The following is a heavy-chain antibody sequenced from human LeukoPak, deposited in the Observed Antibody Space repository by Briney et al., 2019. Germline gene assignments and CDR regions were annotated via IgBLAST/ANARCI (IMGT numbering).Heavy chain of an antibody. CDR1: GFIVSNNY. Sequence: GGSLRLSCAASGFIVSNNYMSWVRQAPGKGLEWVSGINDSGGRTHYADSVKGRFAISRDNSKNTLYLQLTSLRVDDTAIYYCAKGLRSSNFYYGMDVWGLGTTVTVSS. CDR2: INDSGGRT. D-gene: IGHD6-13*01. J-gene: IGHJ6*02. V-gene: IGHV3-23*01. CDR3: AKGLRSSNFYYGMDV.